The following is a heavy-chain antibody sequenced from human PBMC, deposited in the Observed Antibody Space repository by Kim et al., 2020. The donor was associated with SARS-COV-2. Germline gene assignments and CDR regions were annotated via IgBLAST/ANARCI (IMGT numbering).Heavy chain of an antibody. D-gene: IGHD6-13*01. Sequence: SETLSLTCSVSGGSFINYDYYWVRIRQRQGQGFVWIMSDNYNGNFYHNLSIESRVTTSLDTYKNQFSLKLSPVAAAAAVFYYWAERLAAAGRGYGYFQH. V-gene: IGHV4-39*01. CDR1: GGSFINYDYY. CDR3: AERLAAAGRGYGYFQH. CDR2: DNYNGNF. J-gene: IGHJ1*01.